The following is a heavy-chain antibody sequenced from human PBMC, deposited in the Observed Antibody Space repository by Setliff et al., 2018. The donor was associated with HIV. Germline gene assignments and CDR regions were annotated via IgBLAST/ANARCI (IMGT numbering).Heavy chain of an antibody. V-gene: IGHV3-21*01. CDR1: GFTFSRYA. J-gene: IGHJ4*02. CDR2: ISIRSYYI. Sequence: PGGSLSLSCAASGFTFSRYAMSWVRPAPGKGLEWVSSISIRSYYIYYADSVDGRFTISRDNAKNSLYLQMNSLRAEDTAVYYCARDLDPDYYESRQPGYWGQGTLVTVSS. CDR3: ARDLDPDYYESRQPGY. D-gene: IGHD3-22*01.